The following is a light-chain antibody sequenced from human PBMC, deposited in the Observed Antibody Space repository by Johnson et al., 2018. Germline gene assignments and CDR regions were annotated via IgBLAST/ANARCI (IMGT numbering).Light chain of an antibody. CDR1: SSNIGNNY. CDR3: GTWDSSLSAGNV. J-gene: IGLJ1*01. V-gene: IGLV1-51*02. CDR2: ENN. Sequence: QSVLTQPPSVSAAPGQKVTISCSGSSSNIGNNYVSWYQQLPGTAPKLIIYENNKRPSGIPDRFSGSKSGTSATLGINGLQTGDEADYYCGTWDSSLSAGNVFGTGTKVTVL.